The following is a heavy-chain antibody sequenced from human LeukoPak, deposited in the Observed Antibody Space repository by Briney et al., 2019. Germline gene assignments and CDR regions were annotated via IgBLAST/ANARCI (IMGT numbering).Heavy chain of an antibody. CDR1: GFTFSTDV. CDR3: ARRVGGTPDY. J-gene: IGHJ4*02. CDR2: IDDDGGST. V-gene: IGHV3-23*01. D-gene: IGHD6-19*01. Sequence: GGSLRLSCAASGFTFSTDVMTWVRQAPGKGLEWVSAIDDDGGSTDYADSVRGRFTISRDNSKNTLFLQMTRLRADDTALYYCARRVGGTPDYWGRGTLVTVSS.